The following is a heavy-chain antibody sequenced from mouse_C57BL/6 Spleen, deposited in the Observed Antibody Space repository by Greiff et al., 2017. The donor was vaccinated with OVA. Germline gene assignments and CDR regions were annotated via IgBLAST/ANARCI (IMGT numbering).Heavy chain of an antibody. D-gene: IGHD1-1*01. J-gene: IGHJ1*03. CDR1: GFTFSSYA. V-gene: IGHV5-9-1*02. CDR3: TRDHPFITTAWYFDV. Sequence: EVKLMESGEGLVKPGGSLKLSCAASGFTFSSYAMSWVRQTPEKRLEWVAYISSGGDYIYYADTVKGRFTISRDNARNTLYLQMSSLKSEDTAMYYCTRDHPFITTAWYFDVWGTGTTVTVSS. CDR2: ISSGGDYI.